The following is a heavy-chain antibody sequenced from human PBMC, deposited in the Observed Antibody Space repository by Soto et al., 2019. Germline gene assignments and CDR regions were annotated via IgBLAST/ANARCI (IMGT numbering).Heavy chain of an antibody. CDR3: ARDSTGTFNF. CDR2: IYSSGSP. J-gene: IGHJ4*02. Sequence: GGSLRLSCAASGFTLSSNNMNWVRQAPGKGLEWVSGIYSSGSPFYADSVKGRFTISGDNSKNTLYLQMNNLRAEDTAVYYCARDSTGTFNFWGQGTLVTVSS. D-gene: IGHD1-1*01. V-gene: IGHV3-53*01. CDR1: GFTLSSNN.